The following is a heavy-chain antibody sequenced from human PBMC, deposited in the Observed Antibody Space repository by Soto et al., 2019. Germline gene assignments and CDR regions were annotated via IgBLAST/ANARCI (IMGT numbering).Heavy chain of an antibody. CDR2: MNRNSGNT. D-gene: IGHD6-19*01. J-gene: IGHJ4*02. CDR3: TVIGGWYEGVY. V-gene: IGHV1-8*01. Sequence: QVQLVQSGAEVKKPGASVKVSCKASGYTFTSYDINWVRQATGQGLEWMGWMNRNSGNTGYAQKFQGRVTMTRNTSRRTAYMELRILRSEDTAVCYFTVIGGWYEGVYWGQCILVTVS. CDR1: GYTFTSYD.